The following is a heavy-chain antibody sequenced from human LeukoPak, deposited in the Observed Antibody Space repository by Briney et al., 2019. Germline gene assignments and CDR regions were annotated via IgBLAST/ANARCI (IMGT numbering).Heavy chain of an antibody. CDR3: ARVAYGSGSRLIDC. J-gene: IGHJ4*02. CDR1: GGSIKSYY. V-gene: IGHV4-59*12. CDR2: IYHSGST. D-gene: IGHD3-10*01. Sequence: PPETLPLTCTVSGGSIKSYYWSWIRQPPGKGLEWIGYIYHSGSTYYNPSLKSRVTISVDTSKNQFSLKLTSVTAADTAVYYCARVAYGSGSRLIDCWGQGTLVTISS.